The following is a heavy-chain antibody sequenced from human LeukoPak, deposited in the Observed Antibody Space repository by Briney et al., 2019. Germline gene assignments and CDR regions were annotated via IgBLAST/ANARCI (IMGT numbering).Heavy chain of an antibody. CDR3: ARGEWDLLFDY. V-gene: IGHV4-59*01. CDR2: IFYSGST. D-gene: IGHD1-26*01. Sequence: SETLSLTCTVSGGSISGYYWRWIRQPPGKGLEWFGYIFYSGSTNYNPSLKSRVTISVDTSKNQFSLKLSSVTAADTAVYYCARGEWDLLFDYWGQGTLVTVSS. CDR1: GGSISGYY. J-gene: IGHJ4*02.